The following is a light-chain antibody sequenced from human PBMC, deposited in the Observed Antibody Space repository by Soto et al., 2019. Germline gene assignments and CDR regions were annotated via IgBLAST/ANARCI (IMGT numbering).Light chain of an antibody. CDR1: QSVSTNF. CDR3: QQYGRTSWT. J-gene: IGKJ1*01. CDR2: GAS. V-gene: IGKV3-20*01. Sequence: EIVLTQSPGTLSLSPGEGATLSCRASQSVSTNFFAWYQQKPGLAPRLLIYGASTRATGIPDRFSGSGSGTDFTLTISRLEPEDFAVYYCQQYGRTSWTFGQGTKVEIK.